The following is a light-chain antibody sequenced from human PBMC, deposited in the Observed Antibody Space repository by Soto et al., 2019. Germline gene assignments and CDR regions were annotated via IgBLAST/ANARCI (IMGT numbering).Light chain of an antibody. V-gene: IGLV2-14*03. CDR1: SSDIGRYNY. Sequence: QSALTQPASVSGTPGQSITVSCIGTSSDIGRYNYVSWYQQHPGRAPKLIIRDVSSRPSGVPTRFSGSKSGNSASLTISGLQVEDEAYYFCSSYASSNAKLFGGGTKLTVL. J-gene: IGLJ2*01. CDR2: DVS. CDR3: SSYASSNAKL.